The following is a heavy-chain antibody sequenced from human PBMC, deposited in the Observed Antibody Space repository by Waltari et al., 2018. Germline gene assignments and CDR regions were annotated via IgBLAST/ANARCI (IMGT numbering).Heavy chain of an antibody. D-gene: IGHD1-26*01. CDR1: GFTFSTYW. CDR2: FVIQGSRT. V-gene: IGHV3-74*01. J-gene: IGHJ4*02. Sequence: EVQLVESGGGLIQPGGSLRLSCAASGFTFSTYWMHWCRQVPGKGLVWVSRFVIQGSRTDYADSVKGRFTISIDNAKNTLYLQMNSLRVEDTALYYCARDLGGSGSDWGQGTLVTVSS. CDR3: ARDLGGSGSD.